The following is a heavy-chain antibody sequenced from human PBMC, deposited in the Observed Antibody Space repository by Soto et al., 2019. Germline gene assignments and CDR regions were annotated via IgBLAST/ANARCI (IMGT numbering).Heavy chain of an antibody. V-gene: IGHV4-30-2*01. D-gene: IGHD3-16*01. Sequence: SETLSLTCTVSNGSISSGGYSWSWIRQTPGKGLEWIGYIYPTGKTYYNPSLKNRATLSIDTSQNQFSLQLTSVTAADTAVYYCARAPPGPAPRWGVWGHGTTVTV. CDR2: IYPTGKT. CDR1: NGSISSGGYS. CDR3: ARAPPGPAPRWGV. J-gene: IGHJ6*02.